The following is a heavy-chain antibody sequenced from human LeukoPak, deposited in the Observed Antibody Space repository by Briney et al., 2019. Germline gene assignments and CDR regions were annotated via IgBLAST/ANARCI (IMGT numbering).Heavy chain of an antibody. CDR1: GFTFSNAW. CDR3: TTDRRYSYGYYFDY. V-gene: IGHV3-15*01. D-gene: IGHD5-18*01. Sequence: GGSLRLSCAASGFTFSNAWMSWVRQAPGKGLEGVGRIKSKSDDGTTDYTAPVKGRFTISRDDSKNTLYLQMNSLKTEDTAVYYCTTDRRYSYGYYFDYWGQGTLVTVSS. J-gene: IGHJ4*02. CDR2: IKSKSDDGTT.